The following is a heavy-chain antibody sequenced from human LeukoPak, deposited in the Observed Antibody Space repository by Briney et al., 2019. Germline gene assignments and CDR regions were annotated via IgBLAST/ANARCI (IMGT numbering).Heavy chain of an antibody. CDR1: GFTFSSYA. CDR3: AKVVASYDSSGYNDY. V-gene: IGHV3-23*01. J-gene: IGHJ4*02. CDR2: IGGSGGST. Sequence: GGSLRLPCAASGFTFSSYAMSWVRQAPGKGLEWVSAIGGSGGSTYYADSVKGRFTISRDNSKNTLYLQMNSLRAEDTAVYYCAKVVASYDSSGYNDYWGQGTLVTVSS. D-gene: IGHD3-22*01.